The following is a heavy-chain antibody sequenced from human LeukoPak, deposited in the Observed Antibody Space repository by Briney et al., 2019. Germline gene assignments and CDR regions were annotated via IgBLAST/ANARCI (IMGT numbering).Heavy chain of an antibody. V-gene: IGHV5-51*01. CDR3: ARRDFDSSGGYAFDI. J-gene: IGHJ3*02. CDR2: IYPSDSDT. CDR1: GYSFTTYW. Sequence: YSLKISCKGSGYSFTTYWIGWVRQMPGKGLEWMGIIYPSDSDTRYSPSFQGQVTISADKSISTAYLQWNSLKAYDTAKYYCARRDFDSSGGYAFDIWGQGTMVTVSS. D-gene: IGHD3-22*01.